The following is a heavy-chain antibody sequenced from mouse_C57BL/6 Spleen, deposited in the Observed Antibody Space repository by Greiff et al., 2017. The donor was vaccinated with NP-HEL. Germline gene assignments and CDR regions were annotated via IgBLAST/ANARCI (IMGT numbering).Heavy chain of an antibody. Sequence: VQLQQSGPGLVQPSQSLSITCTVSGFSLTSYGVHWVRQSPGKGLEWLGVIWSGGSTDYNAAFISRLSISKDNSKSQVFFKMNSLQADDTAIYYCAKGDYQAWGQGTTLTVSS. D-gene: IGHD2-4*01. CDR2: IWSGGST. CDR1: GFSLTSYG. V-gene: IGHV2-2*01. CDR3: AKGDYQA. J-gene: IGHJ2*01.